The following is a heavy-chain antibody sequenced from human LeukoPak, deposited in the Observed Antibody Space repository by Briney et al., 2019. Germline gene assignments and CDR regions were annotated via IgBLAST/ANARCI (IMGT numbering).Heavy chain of an antibody. CDR1: GYTFTSYG. V-gene: IGHV1-18*01. J-gene: IGHJ6*02. CDR3: ARGRPWGQNSLYGMDV. Sequence: GAAVKVSCKASGYTFTSYGISWVRQGPGQGLDWMGWISAYNGNTNYAEKLQGRVTMTRDTSTSTAYMELRSLRSDDTAVYYCARGRPWGQNSLYGMDVWGQGTTVTVSS. CDR2: ISAYNGNT. D-gene: IGHD7-27*01.